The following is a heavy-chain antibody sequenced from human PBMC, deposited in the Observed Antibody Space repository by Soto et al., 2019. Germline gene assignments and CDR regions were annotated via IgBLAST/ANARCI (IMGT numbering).Heavy chain of an antibody. Sequence: QVQLVHSGAEVKKPGSSVTVSGKAPGVTFSTYTISWVRQPPGHAQEWMGRIIPILGLANSAQKFQGRITIAADKSTSTAYMELSSLRSEDTAVYYCAREVAARLVYFYYWGQGTLVTVSS. V-gene: IGHV1-69*04. J-gene: IGHJ4*02. CDR3: AREVAARLVYFYY. CDR1: GVTFSTYT. D-gene: IGHD6-6*01. CDR2: IIPILGLA.